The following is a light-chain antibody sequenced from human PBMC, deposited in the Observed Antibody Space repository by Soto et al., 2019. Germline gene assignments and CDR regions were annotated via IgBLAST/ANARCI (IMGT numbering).Light chain of an antibody. J-gene: IGKJ4*01. V-gene: IGKV4-1*01. CDR1: QSVLYSSNNKNY. CDR3: QQFFSSPVN. Sequence: DIVMTQSPDSLAVSLGERATINCKSSQSVLYSSNNKNYLAWYQQKPGQPPKLLIYWASTRESGVPDRFSGSGFGTNFPLNLNRLQGEEGGGYYWQQFFSSPVNFRGGTKVEIK. CDR2: WAS.